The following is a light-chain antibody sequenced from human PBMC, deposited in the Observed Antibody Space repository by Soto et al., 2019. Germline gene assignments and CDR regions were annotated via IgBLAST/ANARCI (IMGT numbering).Light chain of an antibody. V-gene: IGKV3-11*01. J-gene: IGKJ4*01. Sequence: EIVMTQSPATLSVSPGERATLSCRASQSVSSNLAWYQQKPGQAPRLLIYDASTRATGIPARFSGSGSGTDFTLPISSLEPEDFAVYYCQQRSNWPPLTFGGGTKVEIK. CDR3: QQRSNWPPLT. CDR2: DAS. CDR1: QSVSSN.